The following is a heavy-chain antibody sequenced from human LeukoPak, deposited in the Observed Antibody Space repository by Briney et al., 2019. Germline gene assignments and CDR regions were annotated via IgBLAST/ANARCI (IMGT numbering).Heavy chain of an antibody. CDR1: GGTFSSYA. Sequence: ASVKVSCKASGGTFSSYAISWVRQAPGQGLEWMGRIIPILGIANYAQKFQGRVTITADKSTSTAYMELSSLRSEDTAVYYCARVGGDYYDSSGFDYWGQGTPVTVSS. V-gene: IGHV1-69*04. CDR3: ARVGGDYYDSSGFDY. D-gene: IGHD3-22*01. J-gene: IGHJ4*02. CDR2: IIPILGIA.